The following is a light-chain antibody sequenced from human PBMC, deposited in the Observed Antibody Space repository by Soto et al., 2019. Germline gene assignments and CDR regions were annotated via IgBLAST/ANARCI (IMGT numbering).Light chain of an antibody. CDR2: GAS. CDR3: QQRSTWLT. V-gene: IGKV3-11*01. CDR1: QSVGTS. Sequence: EIVLTQSPATLSLSPGERATLSCSASQSVGTSLAWYQQKPGQAPRLLIYGASSRAGGIPAGFSGSGSGTDFTPIICCLEPEDFAVYHCQQRSTWLTFGGGTKVDIK. J-gene: IGKJ4*01.